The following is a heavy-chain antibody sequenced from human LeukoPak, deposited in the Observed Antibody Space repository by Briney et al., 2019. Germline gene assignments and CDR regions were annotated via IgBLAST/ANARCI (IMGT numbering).Heavy chain of an antibody. D-gene: IGHD4-23*01. V-gene: IGHV4-39*07. CDR3: AGMTTVVTPSDP. CDR2: IYYSGGT. J-gene: IGHJ5*02. CDR1: GGSISSSSYY. Sequence: SETLSLTCTVSGGSISSSSYYWGWIRQPPGKGLEWIGTIYYSGGTYYKSSLKSRVTISVDTSKNQFSLKLSSVTAADTAVYCCAGMTTVVTPSDPWGQGTLVTVSS.